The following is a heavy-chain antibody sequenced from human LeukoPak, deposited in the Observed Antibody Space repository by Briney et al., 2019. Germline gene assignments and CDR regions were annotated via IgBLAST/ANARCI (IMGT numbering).Heavy chain of an antibody. J-gene: IGHJ4*02. CDR3: AKQMSTVTFTPFDY. D-gene: IGHD3-16*01. Sequence: GGSLRLSCAASGFTFSNYAMSWVRQAPGKGLEWVSGISASGGTTDYADSVKGRFTISRDNSKNTLYLQMNSLRADDTAVYYCAKQMSTVTFTPFDYWGQGTLVTVSS. CDR1: GFTFSNYA. CDR2: ISASGGTT. V-gene: IGHV3-23*01.